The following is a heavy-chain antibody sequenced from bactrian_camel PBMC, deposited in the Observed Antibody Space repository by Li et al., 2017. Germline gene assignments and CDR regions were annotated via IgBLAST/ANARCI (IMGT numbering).Heavy chain of an antibody. CDR1: GFTVQYTS. J-gene: IGHJ4*01. Sequence: VQLVESGGGSVQAGGSLRISCAASGFTVQYTSMTWFRQAPGKGREGVAAIDSGGRVIEYAESVKGRFTISIDNAKITLYLEMNSAKLEDTAMYICAAGRRQVVAGTGTAYCSLKPYDFVFWGQGTQVTVS. D-gene: IGHD6*01. CDR3: AAGRRQVVAGTGTAYCSLKPYDFVF. V-gene: IGHV3S31*01. CDR2: IDSGGRVI.